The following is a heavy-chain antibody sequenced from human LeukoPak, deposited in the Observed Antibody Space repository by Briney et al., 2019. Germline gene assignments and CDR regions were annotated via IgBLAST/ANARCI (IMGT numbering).Heavy chain of an antibody. Sequence: GGSLRLSCAASGSTFNGYDIHWVRQATGKGLEWVSGIDTAGDSHYLGSVKGRFTISRENAKNSVYLQMNSLRAGDTAVYYCARWSSRGGFDYWGQGTLVTVSS. J-gene: IGHJ4*02. CDR1: GSTFNGYD. CDR2: IDTAGDS. CDR3: ARWSSRGGFDY. V-gene: IGHV3-13*01. D-gene: IGHD3-16*01.